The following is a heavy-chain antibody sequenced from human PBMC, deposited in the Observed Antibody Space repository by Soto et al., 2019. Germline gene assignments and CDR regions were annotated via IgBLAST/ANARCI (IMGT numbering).Heavy chain of an antibody. CDR1: GGSISSYY. CDR2: IYYSGST. D-gene: IGHD3-16*01. Sequence: SETLSLTCTVSGGSISSYYWSWIRQPPGKGLEWIGYIYYSGSTNYNPSLKSRVTISVDTSKNQFSLKLSSVTAADTAVYYCARLQGPERAYDYIWGSYFSPDPGVAFDIWGQGTMVTVSS. V-gene: IGHV4-59*01. J-gene: IGHJ3*02. CDR3: ARLQGPERAYDYIWGSYFSPDPGVAFDI.